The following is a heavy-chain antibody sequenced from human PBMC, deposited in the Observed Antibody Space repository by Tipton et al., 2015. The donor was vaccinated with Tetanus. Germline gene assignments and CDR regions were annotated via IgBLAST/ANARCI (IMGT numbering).Heavy chain of an antibody. CDR3: ARAELRRGFSGYLYYDL. V-gene: IGHV4-31*03. CDR1: DGPVSSGGHY. J-gene: IGHJ2*01. Sequence: TLSLTCTVSDGPVSSGGHYWGWVRQLPGKGLEWIGCIYYSGTTYYNPSLRSRPSISVDTSKNQFSLSLASVTAADTAIYYCARAELRRGFSGYLYYDLWGRGILVTVSS. CDR2: IYYSGTT. D-gene: IGHD5-12*01.